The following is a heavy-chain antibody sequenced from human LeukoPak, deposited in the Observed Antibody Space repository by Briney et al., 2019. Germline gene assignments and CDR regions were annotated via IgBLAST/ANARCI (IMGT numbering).Heavy chain of an antibody. CDR1: GGSISGYH. CDR2: IFYTGHA. D-gene: IGHD3-3*01. J-gene: IGHJ4*02. CDR3: ARDPNEWYFDY. Sequence: SETLSLTCTVTGGSISGYHWNWIRQSPGNGLEWISNIFYTGHADYSPSLKSRVTISVDTSKNQFSLKLNSVTAADTAVYYCARDPNEWYFDYWGQGTLVTVSS. V-gene: IGHV4-59*12.